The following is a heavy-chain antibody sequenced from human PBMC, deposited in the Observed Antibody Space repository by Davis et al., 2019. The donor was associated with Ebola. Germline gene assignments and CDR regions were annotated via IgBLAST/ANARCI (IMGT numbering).Heavy chain of an antibody. V-gene: IGHV3-66*01. D-gene: IGHD3-10*01. CDR1: GFTFSSNY. Sequence: GGSLRLSCAASGFTFSSNYMSWVRQAPGKGLEWVSVIYSGGSTYYADSVKGRFTISIDNSKNTMYLQMNSLRAEDTAVYYCARGWLLWFGESWGGMDVWGQGTTVTVSS. CDR2: IYSGGST. J-gene: IGHJ6*02. CDR3: ARGWLLWFGESWGGMDV.